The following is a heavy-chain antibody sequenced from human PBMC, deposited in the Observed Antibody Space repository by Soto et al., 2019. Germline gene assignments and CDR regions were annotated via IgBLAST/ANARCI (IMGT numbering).Heavy chain of an antibody. CDR3: AKTWPGPNSAMDV. CDR2: LSGSGTST. CDR1: GFSSVNYA. V-gene: IGHV3-23*01. J-gene: IGHJ6*02. Sequence: PGGSLRLSCAASGFSSVNYAMNWVRQAPGKGLEWVSGLSGSGTSTYYADSGKGRFTISRDNSRDTLFLQMNSLTADDTAVYYCAKTWPGPNSAMDVWGQRATVTVSS. D-gene: IGHD1-1*01.